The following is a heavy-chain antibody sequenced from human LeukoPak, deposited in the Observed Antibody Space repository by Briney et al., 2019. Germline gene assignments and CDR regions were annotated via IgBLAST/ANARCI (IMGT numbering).Heavy chain of an antibody. CDR2: IYTSEST. D-gene: IGHD3-22*01. CDR1: GGSIGSYY. V-gene: IGHV4-4*07. J-gene: IGHJ3*02. CDR3: ARSPYYYDSSPQNAFDI. Sequence: SETLSLTCTVSGGSIGSYYWSWIRQPAGKGLEWIGRIYTSESTNYNPSLKSRVTMSVDTSKNQFSLKLSSVTAADTAVYYCARSPYYYDSSPQNAFDIWGQGTMVTVSS.